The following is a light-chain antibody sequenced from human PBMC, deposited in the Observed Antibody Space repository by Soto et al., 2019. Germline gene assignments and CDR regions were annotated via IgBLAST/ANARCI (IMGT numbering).Light chain of an antibody. J-gene: IGKJ1*01. CDR3: QQYHIYSWT. CDR2: RAS. V-gene: IGKV1-5*03. Sequence: DIQMTQSPSTLSASVGDRVTITCRASQDIGTWLAWYQQKPEKAPKVLIYRASHIESGVPSRFSASGSGTEFSLTINSLQADDVATYYCQQYHIYSWTFGQGTKVDIK. CDR1: QDIGTW.